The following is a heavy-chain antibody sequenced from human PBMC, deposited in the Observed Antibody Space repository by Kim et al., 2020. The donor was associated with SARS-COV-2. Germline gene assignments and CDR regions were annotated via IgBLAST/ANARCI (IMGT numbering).Heavy chain of an antibody. Sequence: TNYAPKFQHRVTMTRDTSTSTVYMELSSLRSDDPAVYFCVREQAGGYCDYWGQGALVTVSS. D-gene: IGHD2-21*02. CDR2: T. V-gene: IGHV1-46*01. CDR3: VREQAGGYCDY. J-gene: IGHJ4*02.